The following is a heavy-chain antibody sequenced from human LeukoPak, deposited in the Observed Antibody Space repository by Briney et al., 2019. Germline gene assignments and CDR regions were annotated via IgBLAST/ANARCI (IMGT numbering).Heavy chain of an antibody. CDR2: IIPIFGTA. Sequence: SVKVSCKASGGTFSSYAISWVRQAPGQGLEWMGGIIPIFGTANYAQKFQGRVTMTRDTSTSTVYMELSSLRSEDTAVYYCARDSYGLVPTDNLNWFDPWGQGTLVTVSS. V-gene: IGHV1-69*05. CDR1: GGTFSSYA. CDR3: ARDSYGLVPTDNLNWFDP. J-gene: IGHJ5*02. D-gene: IGHD3/OR15-3a*01.